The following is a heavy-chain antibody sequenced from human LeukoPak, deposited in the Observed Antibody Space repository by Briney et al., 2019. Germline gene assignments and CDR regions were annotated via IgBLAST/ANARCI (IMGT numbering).Heavy chain of an antibody. Sequence: GGSLRLSCAASGFTFDDYAMHWVRHAPGKGLEWVSGISWNSGSIGYADSVKGRFTISRDNAKNSLYLHMNSLRAEDTALYYCAKDSGSYLDYWGQGTLVTVSS. J-gene: IGHJ4*02. CDR3: AKDSGSYLDY. CDR2: ISWNSGSI. CDR1: GFTFDDYA. V-gene: IGHV3-9*01. D-gene: IGHD1-26*01.